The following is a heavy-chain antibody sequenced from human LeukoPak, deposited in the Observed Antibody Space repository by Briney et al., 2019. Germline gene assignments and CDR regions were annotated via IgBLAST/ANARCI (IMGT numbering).Heavy chain of an antibody. D-gene: IGHD3-22*01. V-gene: IGHV1-2*02. CDR1: GYTFTGYY. CDR2: INPNSGGT. CDR3: ARARHYYYYDSSGALPY. Sequence: ASVKVSCKASGYTFTGYYMHWVRQAPGQGHEWMGWINPNSGGTNYAQKFQGRVTMTRDTSISTAYMELGRLRSDDTAVYYCARARHYYYYDSSGALPYWGQGTLVTVSS. J-gene: IGHJ4*02.